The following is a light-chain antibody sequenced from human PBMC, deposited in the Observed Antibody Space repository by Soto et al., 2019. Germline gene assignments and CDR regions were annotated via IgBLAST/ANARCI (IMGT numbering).Light chain of an antibody. Sequence: QSVLTQPASVSGSPGQSITISCTGTSSDVGGYNFVSWYQQHPGKAPKLLIYEVTDRPSGVSNRFSGSKSGSTASLTISGLQAEDEAEYYCSSYTSRNTLAFGGGTKLTVL. CDR3: SSYTSRNTLA. CDR2: EVT. J-gene: IGLJ2*01. V-gene: IGLV2-14*01. CDR1: SSDVGGYNF.